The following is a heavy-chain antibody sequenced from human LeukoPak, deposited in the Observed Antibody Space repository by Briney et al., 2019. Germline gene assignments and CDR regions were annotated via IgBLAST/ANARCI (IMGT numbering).Heavy chain of an antibody. D-gene: IGHD3-9*01. CDR3: RKPVRGSVGYDILTGYYLSLDY. CDR2: ISGSGGGT. CDR1: GFTFASFA. J-gene: IGHJ4*02. V-gene: IGHV3-23*01. Sequence: GGSLRLSCAVSGFTFASFAMTWVRQAPGKGLEWVSSISGSGGGTYYADSVKGRFTISRDNSKDTLYLQMNSLRAEDTAVYYCRKPVRGSVGYDILTGYYLSLDYWGQGTLVTVSS.